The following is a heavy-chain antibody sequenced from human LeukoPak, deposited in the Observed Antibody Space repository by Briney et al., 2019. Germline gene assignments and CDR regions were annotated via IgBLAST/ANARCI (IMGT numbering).Heavy chain of an antibody. Sequence: SETLSLTCTVSGGSISSSSYYWGWLRQPPGKGLEWIGSIDYSGSTYYNPSLKSRVTISVDTSKNQFSLKLSSVTAADTAVYYCARYSNYGDYYYYYMDVWGKGTTVTVSS. V-gene: IGHV4-39*07. J-gene: IGHJ6*03. CDR1: GGSISSSSYY. CDR3: ARYSNYGDYYYYYMDV. D-gene: IGHD4-11*01. CDR2: IDYSGST.